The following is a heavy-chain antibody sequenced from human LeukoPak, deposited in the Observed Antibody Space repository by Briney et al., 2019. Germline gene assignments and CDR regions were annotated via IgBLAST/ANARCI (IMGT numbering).Heavy chain of an antibody. V-gene: IGHV3-7*01. D-gene: IGHD5-12*01. J-gene: IGHJ5*02. Sequence: HPGGSLRLSCAASGFTFSSYWMSWVRQAPGKGLEWVANIKQDGSEKYYVDSVKGRCIISRDNAKNSLYLQVNRLKAEDTAVYYCASVCISCYDLWWFDPWGQGTLVTVS. CDR3: ASVCISCYDLWWFDP. CDR2: IKQDGSEK. CDR1: GFTFSSYW.